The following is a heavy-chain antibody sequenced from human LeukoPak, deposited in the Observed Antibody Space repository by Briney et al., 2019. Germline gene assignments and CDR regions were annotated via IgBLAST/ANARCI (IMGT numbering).Heavy chain of an antibody. CDR1: GFTFSSYD. CDR2: IGTAGDT. D-gene: IGHD5-12*01. CDR3: ARGRGYSGYYYMDV. J-gene: IGHJ6*03. Sequence: GESLRLSCAASGFTFSSYDMHWVRQATGKGLEWVSAIGTAGDTYYPGSVKGRFTISRENAKNSLYLQMNSLRAGDTAVYYCARGRGYSGYYYMDVWGKGTTVTISS. V-gene: IGHV3-13*01.